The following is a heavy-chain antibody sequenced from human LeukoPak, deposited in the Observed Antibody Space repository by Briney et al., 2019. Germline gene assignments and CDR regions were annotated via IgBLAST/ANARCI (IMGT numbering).Heavy chain of an antibody. CDR1: GFTFINYY. V-gene: IGHV1-46*01. Sequence: GASVKVSCKASGFTFINYYMHWVRQAPGQGLEWMGIINPSGDSTSYAQKFRGRVIVARDTSTSTVYMELSSLRSEDTAVYYCARESESAFDIWGQGTMVTVSS. CDR2: INPSGDST. J-gene: IGHJ3*02. CDR3: ARESESAFDI.